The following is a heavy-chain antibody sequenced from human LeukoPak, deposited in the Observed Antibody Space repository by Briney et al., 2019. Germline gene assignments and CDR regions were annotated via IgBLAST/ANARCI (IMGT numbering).Heavy chain of an antibody. J-gene: IGHJ4*02. CDR1: SGSISSGPFD. CDR3: ARDSDTEELLDY. Sequence: PSETLSLTCTVSSGSISSGPFDWSWIRHPAGKGLEWIGRMSSGGSIDYNPSLKTRVTMSLDTSRNQFSMKLRSVTAADTAVYYRARDSDTEELLDYWGQGTLVTVSS. V-gene: IGHV4-61*02. D-gene: IGHD3-10*01. CDR2: MSSGGSI.